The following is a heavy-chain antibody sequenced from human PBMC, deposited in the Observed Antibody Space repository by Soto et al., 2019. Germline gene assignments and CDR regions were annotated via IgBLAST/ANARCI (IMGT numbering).Heavy chain of an antibody. J-gene: IGHJ4*02. V-gene: IGHV3-30-3*01. Sequence: QVQLVESGGGVVQPGRSLRLSCAASGFTFSSYAMHWVRQAPGKGLEWVAVISYDGSNKYYADSVKGRFTISRDNSKNTRYLQMNSLRAEDTAVYYCARIRTGTAIDYWGQGTLVTVSS. CDR3: ARIRTGTAIDY. D-gene: IGHD1-1*01. CDR2: ISYDGSNK. CDR1: GFTFSSYA.